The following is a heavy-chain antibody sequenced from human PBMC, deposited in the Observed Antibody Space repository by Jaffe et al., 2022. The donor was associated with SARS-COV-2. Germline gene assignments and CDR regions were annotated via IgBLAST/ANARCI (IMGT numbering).Heavy chain of an antibody. J-gene: IGHJ4*02. CDR2: ISWNSGSI. Sequence: EVQLVESGGGLVQPGRSLRLSCAASGFTFDDYAMHWVRQAPGKGLEWVSGISWNSGSIGYADSVKGRFTISRDNAKNSLYLQMNSLRAEDTALYYCAKGGVSVEVGATIPFDYWGQGTLVTVSS. CDR1: GFTFDDYA. V-gene: IGHV3-9*01. CDR3: AKGGVSVEVGATIPFDY. D-gene: IGHD1-26*01.